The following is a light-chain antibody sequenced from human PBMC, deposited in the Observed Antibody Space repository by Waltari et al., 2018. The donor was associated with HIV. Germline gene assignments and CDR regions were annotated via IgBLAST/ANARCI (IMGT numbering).Light chain of an antibody. CDR2: EVT. V-gene: IGLV2-8*01. Sequence: QSALTQPPSASGSPGQSVTISSTGTSSDVCGYNFVSWYQQHPGKAPKLMIFEVTKPPSGCPALVSGSKSGNTASMTVSGLQADDESDYYCSSYAGSNNLVFGGGTKLTVL. J-gene: IGLJ2*01. CDR1: SSDVCGYNF. CDR3: SSYAGSNNLV.